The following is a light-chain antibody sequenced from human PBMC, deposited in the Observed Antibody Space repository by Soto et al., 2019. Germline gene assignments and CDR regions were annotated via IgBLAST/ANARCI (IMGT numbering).Light chain of an antibody. Sequence: QSVLTQPASVSGSPGQSITISCTGTSSDVGGYNYVSWYQHHPGKAPKLMIYDVSHRPSGVSNRFSGSKSGNTASLNISGLQAEDEADYYCTSYTSSGTDVFGTGTQLTVL. V-gene: IGLV2-14*03. CDR3: TSYTSSGTDV. J-gene: IGLJ1*01. CDR2: DVS. CDR1: SSDVGGYNY.